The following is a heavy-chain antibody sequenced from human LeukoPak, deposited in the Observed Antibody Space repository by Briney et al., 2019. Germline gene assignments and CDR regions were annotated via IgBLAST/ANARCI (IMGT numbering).Heavy chain of an antibody. D-gene: IGHD2-15*01. CDR3: AREGSDRSGGSWSLVAWDC. CDR1: GYTFTSYG. J-gene: IGHJ4*02. V-gene: IGHV1-18*01. CDR2: ISAYNGNT. Sequence: ASVKVSCKASGYTFTSYGINWVRQAPGQGLEWMGWISAYNGNTNYAQKFQGRVTMTTDTSTSTAYMDLRSLRAEDTAVYYCAREGSDRSGGSWSLVAWDCWGQGTLVTVSS.